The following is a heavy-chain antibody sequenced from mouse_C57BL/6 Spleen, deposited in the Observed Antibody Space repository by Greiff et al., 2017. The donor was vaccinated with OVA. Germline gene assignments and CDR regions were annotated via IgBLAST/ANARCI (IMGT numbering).Heavy chain of an antibody. CDR1: GYSFTDYN. J-gene: IGHJ4*01. D-gene: IGHD2-5*01. V-gene: IGHV1-39*01. Sequence: VQLKQSGPELVKPGASVKISCKASGYSFTDYNMNWVKQSNGKSLEWIGVINPNYGTTSYNQKFKGKATLTVDQSSSTAYMQLNSLTSEDSAVYYCARNYYSNYHYAMDYWGQGTSVTVSS. CDR2: INPNYGTT. CDR3: ARNYYSNYHYAMDY.